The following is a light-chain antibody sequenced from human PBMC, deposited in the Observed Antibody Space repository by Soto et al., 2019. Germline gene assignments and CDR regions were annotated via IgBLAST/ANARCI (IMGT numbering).Light chain of an antibody. CDR2: VNSGGSH. J-gene: IGLJ7*01. V-gene: IGLV4-69*01. CDR3: QTWGTGSAIVV. CDR1: SGHSNYA. Sequence: QLVLTQSPSASASLGASDKLTSTLSSGHSNYAIAWHQQQPEKGPRYLMKVNSGGSHIKGDGIPDRFSGSSSGAERYLFISSLQSEDEADYYCQTWGTGSAIVVFGGGTQLTVL.